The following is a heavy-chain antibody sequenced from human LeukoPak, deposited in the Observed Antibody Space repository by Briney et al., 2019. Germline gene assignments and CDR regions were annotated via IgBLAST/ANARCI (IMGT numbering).Heavy chain of an antibody. D-gene: IGHD3-22*01. CDR3: AGGHYDSSGYYHYYYYMDV. CDR1: GGSISSYY. V-gene: IGHV4-59*01. CDR2: IYYSGST. J-gene: IGHJ6*03. Sequence: PSETLSLTCTVSGGSISSYYWSWIRQPPGKGLEWIGYIYYSGSTNYNPSLKSRVTISVDTSKNQFSLKLSSVTAADTAVYHCAGGHYDSSGYYHYYYYMDVWGKGTTVTVSS.